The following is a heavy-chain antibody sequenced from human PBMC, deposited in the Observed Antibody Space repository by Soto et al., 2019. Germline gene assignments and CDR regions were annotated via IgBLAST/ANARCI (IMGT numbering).Heavy chain of an antibody. Sequence: ASVKVSCKVSGYTLTELSMHWVRQAPGKGLELMGGFDPEDGETIYAQKFQGRVTMTEDTSTDTAYMELSSLRSEDTAVYYCATVAFSGYYDSSGYYHDYWGQGTLVTVYS. V-gene: IGHV1-24*01. D-gene: IGHD3-22*01. CDR2: FDPEDGET. J-gene: IGHJ4*02. CDR3: ATVAFSGYYDSSGYYHDY. CDR1: GYTLTELS.